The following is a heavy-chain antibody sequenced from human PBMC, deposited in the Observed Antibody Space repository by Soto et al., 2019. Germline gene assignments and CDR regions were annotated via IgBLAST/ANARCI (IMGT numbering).Heavy chain of an antibody. D-gene: IGHD3-3*01. J-gene: IGHJ6*02. V-gene: IGHV4-34*01. CDR2: INHSGST. CDR3: ARNLLDYDFWSGYSYGMDV. CDR1: GGSFSGSY. Sequence: SEPLSLPCAVYGGSFSGSYWSWVREPPGKGPEWIGEINHSGSTNYNPSLKSRVTISVDTSKNQFSLKLSSVTAADTAVYYCARNLLDYDFWSGYSYGMDVWGQGTTVTVSS.